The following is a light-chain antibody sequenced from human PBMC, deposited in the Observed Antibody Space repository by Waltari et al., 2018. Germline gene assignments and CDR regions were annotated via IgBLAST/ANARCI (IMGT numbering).Light chain of an antibody. V-gene: IGKV3-20*01. CDR1: QSISKY. J-gene: IGKJ1*01. CDR3: QKYGSLPAT. Sequence: EIMLTQSPGTLSLSPGERATLSCRASQSISKYLAWYHQKPGQAPSLLIYDASSRATGIPDRFSGSGSGTDFSLTISRLEPEDFAVYYCQKYGSLPATFGQGTKVEIK. CDR2: DAS.